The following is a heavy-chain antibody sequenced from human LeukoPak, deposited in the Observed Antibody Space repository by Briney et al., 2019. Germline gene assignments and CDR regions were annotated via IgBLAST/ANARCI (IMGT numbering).Heavy chain of an antibody. CDR3: ARTLKDYDFWSGYYTGTYYFDY. CDR1: GGSISSYY. D-gene: IGHD3-3*01. Sequence: SETLSLTCTVSGGSISSYYWSWIRQPPGKGLEWIGYIYYSGSTNYNPSLKSRVTISVDTSKNQFSLKLSSVTAADTAVYYCARTLKDYDFWSGYYTGTYYFDYWGQGTLVTVSS. J-gene: IGHJ4*02. V-gene: IGHV4-59*12. CDR2: IYYSGST.